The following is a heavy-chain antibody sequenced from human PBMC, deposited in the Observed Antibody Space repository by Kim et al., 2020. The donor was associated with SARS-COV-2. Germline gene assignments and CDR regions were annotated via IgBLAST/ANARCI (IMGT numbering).Heavy chain of an antibody. D-gene: IGHD1-26*01. CDR3: ASTSGSYFNWFDP. J-gene: IGHJ5*02. V-gene: IGHV3-30*01. Sequence: YADSVKGRFTNSRDNAKNTLYLQMNSLRAEDTAVYYCASTSGSYFNWFDPWGQGTLVTVSS.